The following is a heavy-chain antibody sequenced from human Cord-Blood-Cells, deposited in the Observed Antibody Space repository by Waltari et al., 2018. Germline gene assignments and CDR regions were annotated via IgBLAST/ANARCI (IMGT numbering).Heavy chain of an antibody. J-gene: IGHJ3*02. CDR1: GYTFTGYY. V-gene: IGHV1-2*02. Sequence: QVQLVQSGAEVKKPGASVKVSCKAPGYTFTGYYMPWVRTAPGQGLEWMGWINPNSGGTNYAQKFQGRVTMTRDTSISTAYMELSRLRSDDTAVYYCATGIVGATIDAFDIWGQGTMVTVSS. CDR3: ATGIVGATIDAFDI. CDR2: INPNSGGT. D-gene: IGHD1-26*01.